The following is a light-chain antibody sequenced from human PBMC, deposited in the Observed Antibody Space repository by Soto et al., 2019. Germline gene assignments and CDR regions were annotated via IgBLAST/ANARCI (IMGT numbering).Light chain of an antibody. J-gene: IGKJ1*01. CDR2: GTS. CDR3: QQYGNSPWT. V-gene: IGKV3-20*01. CDR1: QSVRSY. Sequence: EIVLTQSPASLSLSPGERATLSCRASQSVRSYLVWYQQKPGQAPRLLIYGTSTRATGIPDRLSGSGSGTDFTLTISRVEPEDFAVYYCQQYGNSPWTFGQGTKVDIK.